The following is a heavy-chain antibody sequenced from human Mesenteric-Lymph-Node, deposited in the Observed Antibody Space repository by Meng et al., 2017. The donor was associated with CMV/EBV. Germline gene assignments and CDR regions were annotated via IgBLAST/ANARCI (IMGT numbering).Heavy chain of an antibody. Sequence: SRHASSWERQAHGQGLEWMGGIIPIFGTANYAQKFQGRVTITADESTSTAYMELSSLRSEDTAVYYCASGKYYYGSGSYSSHWYFDLWGRGTLVTVSS. CDR2: IIPIFGTA. CDR3: ASGKYYYGSGSYSSHWYFDL. V-gene: IGHV1-69*01. J-gene: IGHJ2*01. CDR1: SRHA. D-gene: IGHD3-10*01.